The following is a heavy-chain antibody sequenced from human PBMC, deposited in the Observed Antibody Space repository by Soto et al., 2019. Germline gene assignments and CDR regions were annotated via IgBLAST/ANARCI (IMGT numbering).Heavy chain of an antibody. Sequence: EVQLVESGGGLVQPGGSLRLSCVVSGFTLSSRWMHWVRQSPGKGLVWVARVNTDGTTTTYADSVKGRFTISRDNAKNTLYLHMRRLGPEDTAMYYCARDPDTYALAVFDSWGQGSLVTLSS. D-gene: IGHD2-2*01. J-gene: IGHJ4*02. CDR2: VNTDGTTT. CDR3: ARDPDTYALAVFDS. V-gene: IGHV3-74*01. CDR1: GFTLSSRW.